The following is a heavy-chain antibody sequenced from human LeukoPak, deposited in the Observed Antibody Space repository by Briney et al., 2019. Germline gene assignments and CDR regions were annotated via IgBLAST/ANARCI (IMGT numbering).Heavy chain of an antibody. CDR3: AKRRSNSFDY. V-gene: IGHV3-23*01. CDR2: ITGSGGDP. CDR1: GFTFSSYE. J-gene: IGHJ4*02. Sequence: PGGSLRLSCAASGFTFSSYEMNWVRQAPGKGLEWVSSITGSGGDPYVADSVKGRFTISRDNSKNTLYLQMNSLRAEDTAVYYCAKRRSNSFDYWGQGTLVTVSS.